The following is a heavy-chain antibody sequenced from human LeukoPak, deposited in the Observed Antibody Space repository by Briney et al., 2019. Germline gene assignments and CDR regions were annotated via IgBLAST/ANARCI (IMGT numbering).Heavy chain of an antibody. CDR3: ARRPAPYDSSAPGAFDI. CDR1: GYSFTSYW. J-gene: IGHJ3*02. D-gene: IGHD3-22*01. CDR2: IYPGDSDT. V-gene: IGHV5-51*01. Sequence: GESLEISCKGSGYSFTSYWIGWVRQLPGKGLEWMGIIYPGDSDTRYSPSCQGQVTISADKSISTAYLQWSSLKASDTAMCYCARRPAPYDSSAPGAFDIWGQGTMVTVSS.